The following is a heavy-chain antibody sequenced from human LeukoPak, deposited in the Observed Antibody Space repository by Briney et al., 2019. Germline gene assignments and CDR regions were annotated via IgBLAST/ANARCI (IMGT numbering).Heavy chain of an antibody. CDR1: GFTFSSYS. D-gene: IGHD5-12*01. CDR2: ISSSSSYI. J-gene: IGHJ5*02. CDR3: ARGYSCDDIPPFDR. Sequence: KPGGSLRLSCAASGFTFSSYSMNWVRQAPGKGLEWVSSISSSSSYIYYADSVKGRFTISRDNAKNSLYLQMNSLRAEDKAVYYCARGYSCDDIPPFDRWGQGTLVTVSS. V-gene: IGHV3-21*01.